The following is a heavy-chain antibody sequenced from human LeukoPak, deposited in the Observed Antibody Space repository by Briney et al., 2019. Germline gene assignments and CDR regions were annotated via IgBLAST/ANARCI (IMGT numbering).Heavy chain of an antibody. V-gene: IGHV1-69*06. Sequence: GASVKVSCKASGGTFSSYAISWVRQAPGQGLEWMGGIIPIFGTANYAQKFQGRVTITADKSTSTAYMELSSLRSEDTAVYYCAREGSGIAVAGIFDYWGQGTLVTVSS. CDR1: GGTFSSYA. D-gene: IGHD6-19*01. J-gene: IGHJ4*02. CDR3: AREGSGIAVAGIFDY. CDR2: IIPIFGTA.